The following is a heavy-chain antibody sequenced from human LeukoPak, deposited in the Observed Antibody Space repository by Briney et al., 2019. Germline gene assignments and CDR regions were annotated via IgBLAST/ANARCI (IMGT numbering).Heavy chain of an antibody. D-gene: IGHD1-26*01. CDR2: IKKDGSDK. CDR1: GFTFSSHW. J-gene: IGHJ4*01. CDR3: AREPLYSGSYFDF. Sequence: PGGSLRLSCAASGFTFSSHWMSWVRQAPGKGLEWVANIKKDGSDKYYVDSVKGRFTISRDNAKNSLYLQMNSLRAEDTAIYFCAREPLYSGSYFDFWGHGTLVTVSS. V-gene: IGHV3-7*01.